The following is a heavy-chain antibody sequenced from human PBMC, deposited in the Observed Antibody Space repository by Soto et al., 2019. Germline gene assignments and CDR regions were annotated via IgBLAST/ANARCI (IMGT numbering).Heavy chain of an antibody. D-gene: IGHD2-2*02. CDR2: INPDSGGT. V-gene: IGHV1-2*02. CDR3: AREECIVVVPAAIHVDY. Sequence: QVQLVQSGAEVKKPGASVKVSCKASGYTFTGYYMHWVRQAPGQGLEWMGWINPDSGGTNYAQKFQGRVTTTRATSISTAFMELSRPRSDDTAVYYCAREECIVVVPAAIHVDYWGQGTLVTVSS. CDR1: GYTFTGYY. J-gene: IGHJ4*02.